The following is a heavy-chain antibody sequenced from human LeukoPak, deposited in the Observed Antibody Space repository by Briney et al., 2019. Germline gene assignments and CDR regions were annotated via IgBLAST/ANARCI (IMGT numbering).Heavy chain of an antibody. CDR2: INTQGTYT. Sequence: PGGSLRLSFAVSGITFSSYWMQWVRQDPGGGLLWVSRINTQGTYTNYADSVRGRFTISRDNAKNTLYLQMSSLRADDTAVYYCVIDLGDYNDFWGQGTLVSVSS. V-gene: IGHV3-74*01. D-gene: IGHD2-15*01. J-gene: IGHJ4*02. CDR1: GITFSSYW. CDR3: VIDLGDYNDF.